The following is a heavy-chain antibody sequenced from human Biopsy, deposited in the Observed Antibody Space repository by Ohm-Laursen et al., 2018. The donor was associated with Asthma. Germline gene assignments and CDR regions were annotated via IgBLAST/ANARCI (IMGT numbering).Heavy chain of an antibody. CDR3: ARTYYDFLTGQVKDVFGV. J-gene: IGHJ3*01. Sequence: ATVKISCKASGYNFISFAIHWVRQSPGQRLEWMGWVNTGNGDTKYSQKFQGRVTITRDTSASTAYMELRSLRSEDTATYYCARTYYDFLTGQVKDVFGVWGQGTMVTVSS. V-gene: IGHV1-3*04. CDR2: VNTGNGDT. D-gene: IGHD3-9*01. CDR1: GYNFISFA.